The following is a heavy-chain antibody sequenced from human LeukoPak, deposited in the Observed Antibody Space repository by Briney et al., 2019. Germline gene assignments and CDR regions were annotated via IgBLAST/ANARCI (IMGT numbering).Heavy chain of an antibody. CDR3: ARVFGAGYSDY. D-gene: IGHD4/OR15-4a*01. V-gene: IGHV3-7*01. CDR2: IKQDGSEK. CDR1: EFTFSSYW. Sequence: GGSLRLSCAASEFTFSSYWMSWVRQAPGKGLEWVASIKQDGSEKYYVDSVKGRVTISRDNAKNSLYLQMNSLRAEDTAVYYCARVFGAGYSDYWGQGTLVIVSS. J-gene: IGHJ4*02.